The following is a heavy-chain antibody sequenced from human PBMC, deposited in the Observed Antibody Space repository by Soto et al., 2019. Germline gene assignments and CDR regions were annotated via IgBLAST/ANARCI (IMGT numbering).Heavy chain of an antibody. CDR3: AREGEDGYNNVEYYFDY. V-gene: IGHV3-48*03. CDR1: GFTFSSYE. Sequence: EVQLVESGGGLVQPGGSLRLSCAASGFTFSSYEMNWVRQAPGKGLEWVSYISSSGSTIYYADSVKGRFTISRDNAKNSLYVQMNSLRAEDTAVYYCAREGEDGYNNVEYYFDYWGQGTLVTVSS. CDR2: ISSSGSTI. D-gene: IGHD5-12*01. J-gene: IGHJ4*02.